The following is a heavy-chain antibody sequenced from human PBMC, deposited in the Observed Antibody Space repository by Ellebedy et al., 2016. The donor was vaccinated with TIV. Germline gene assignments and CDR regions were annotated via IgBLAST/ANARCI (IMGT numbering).Heavy chain of an antibody. CDR1: GGSISSYY. CDR3: ARAGRRATGTVDGFDY. J-gene: IGHJ4*02. V-gene: IGHV4-59*01. Sequence: MPGGSLRLSCTVSGGSISSYYWSWIRQPPGKGLEWIGYIYYSGSTNYNPSLKSRVTISVDTSKNQFSLKLSSVTTADTAVYYCARAGRRATGTVDGFDYWGQGTLVTVSS. CDR2: IYYSGST. D-gene: IGHD1-1*01.